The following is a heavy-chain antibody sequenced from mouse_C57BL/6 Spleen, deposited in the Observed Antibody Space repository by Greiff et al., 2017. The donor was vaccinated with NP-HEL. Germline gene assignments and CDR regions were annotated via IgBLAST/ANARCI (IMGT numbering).Heavy chain of an antibody. J-gene: IGHJ2*01. D-gene: IGHD4-1*01. Sequence: VQLQQPGPELVKPGASVKISCKASGYAFSSSWMNWVKQRPGKGLEWIGRIYPGDGDTNYNGKFKGKATLTADKSSSTAYMQLSSLTSEDSAVYFCARANWGYYFDYWGQGTTLTVSS. CDR1: GYAFSSSW. CDR2: IYPGDGDT. V-gene: IGHV1-82*01. CDR3: ARANWGYYFDY.